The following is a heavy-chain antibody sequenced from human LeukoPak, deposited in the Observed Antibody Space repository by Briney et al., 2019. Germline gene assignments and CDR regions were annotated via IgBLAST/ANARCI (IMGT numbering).Heavy chain of an antibody. D-gene: IGHD2-15*01. CDR3: AKGFGGHQHSYFY. CDR2: ISGSGDST. Sequence: GGSLRLSCAASGFTVSSNYMSWVRQAPGKGLEWVSGISGSGDSTYYADSVKGRFTISRDNSKNTLYLQMNSLRADDTAVYYCAKGFGGHQHSYFYWGQGTLVTVSS. CDR1: GFTVSSNY. V-gene: IGHV3-23*01. J-gene: IGHJ4*02.